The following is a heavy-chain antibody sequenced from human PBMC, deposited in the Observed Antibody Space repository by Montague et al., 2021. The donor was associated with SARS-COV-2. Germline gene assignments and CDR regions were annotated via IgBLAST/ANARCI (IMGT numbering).Heavy chain of an antibody. CDR1: GFTFSYYG. CDR3: ARDLSGRFDL. V-gene: IGHV3-30*03. J-gene: IGHJ5*02. Sequence: SLSLSLSASGFTFSYYGMFWVRQAPGKGPEWVAIFPADGRNIYYADSVKGRFTVSRDNSRDTLYLQMNSLRVEDTAMYYCARDLSGRFDLWGQGTLVTVSS. CDR2: FPADGRNI.